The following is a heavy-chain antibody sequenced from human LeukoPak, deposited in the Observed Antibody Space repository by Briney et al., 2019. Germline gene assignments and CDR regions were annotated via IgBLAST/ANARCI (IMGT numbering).Heavy chain of an antibody. CDR3: ARPGYYGDYSFDF. Sequence: GESLKISCKGSGYSFTSYWIGWVRQMPGKGREWMGIIYPRDSDTRYSPSFQGQVTISADKSISTAYLQWSSLKASDTAMYYCARPGYYGDYSFDFWGQGTLVTVSS. D-gene: IGHD4-17*01. CDR1: GYSFTSYW. V-gene: IGHV5-51*01. J-gene: IGHJ4*02. CDR2: IYPRDSDT.